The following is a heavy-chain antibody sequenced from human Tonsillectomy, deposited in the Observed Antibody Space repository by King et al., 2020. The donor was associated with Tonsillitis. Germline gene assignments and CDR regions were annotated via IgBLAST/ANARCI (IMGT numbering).Heavy chain of an antibody. CDR1: GFTFSSHP. Sequence: EVQLVESGGGLVQPGGSLRITCAASGFTFSSHPMSWVRQAPGKGLEWVSLITSDGESTYYADSVKGRFTISRDNSKNTLSLQMNNLRVEDTAVYHCANPWGSGWYFDLWGRGTLVTVSS. D-gene: IGHD7-27*01. J-gene: IGHJ2*01. V-gene: IGHV3-23*04. CDR3: ANPWGSGWYFDL. CDR2: ITSDGEST.